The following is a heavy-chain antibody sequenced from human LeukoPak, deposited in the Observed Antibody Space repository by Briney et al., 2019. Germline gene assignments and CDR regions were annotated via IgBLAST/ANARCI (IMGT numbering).Heavy chain of an antibody. Sequence: ASVMSPCRALGSTLRATGTGWLGKAPGQGLEWRGRIIPILSIANYAQKFQGRVTITASTSTSTACMVLACLASEDTAVYYCAGDTAVVAVVVSALNNWGREPLVTVSS. V-gene: IGHV1-69*04. CDR1: GSTLRATG. J-gene: IGHJ4*02. CDR2: IIPILSIA. D-gene: IGHD2-2*01. CDR3: AGDTAVVAVVVSALNN.